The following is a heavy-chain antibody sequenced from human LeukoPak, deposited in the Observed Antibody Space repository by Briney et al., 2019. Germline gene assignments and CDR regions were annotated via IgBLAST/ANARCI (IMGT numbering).Heavy chain of an antibody. V-gene: IGHV4-59*01. CDR2: IYYSGST. D-gene: IGHD4-17*01. J-gene: IGHJ4*02. Sequence: NPSETLSLTCTASGGSISSYYWSWIRQPPGKGLEWIGYIYYSGSTNYNPSLKSRVTISVDTSKNQFSLKLSSVTAADTAVYYCARVPSLYGDYYFDYWGQGTLVTVSS. CDR1: GGSISSYY. CDR3: ARVPSLYGDYYFDY.